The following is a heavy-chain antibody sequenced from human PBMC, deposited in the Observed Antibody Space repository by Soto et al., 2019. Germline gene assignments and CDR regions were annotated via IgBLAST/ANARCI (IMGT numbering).Heavy chain of an antibody. J-gene: IGHJ1*01. V-gene: IGHV4-39*01. CDR1: GGSISSSSYY. CDR2: IYYSGST. Sequence: QLQLQESGPGLVKPSETLSLTCTVSGGSISSSSYYWGWIRQPPGKGLEWIGSIYYSGSTYYNPSLKSRVTISVDTSKNQFSLKLSSVTAADTAVYYCARRIYCRGGSCLEYFQHWGQGTLVTVSS. CDR3: ARRIYCRGGSCLEYFQH. D-gene: IGHD2-15*01.